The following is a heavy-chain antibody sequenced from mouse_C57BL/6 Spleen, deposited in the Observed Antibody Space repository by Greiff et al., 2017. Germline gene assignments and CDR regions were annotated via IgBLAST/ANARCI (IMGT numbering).Heavy chain of an antibody. CDR3: ARDDFYAMDY. J-gene: IGHJ4*01. V-gene: IGHV1-7*01. CDR2: INPSSGYT. CDR1: GYTFTSYW. Sequence: VQLQQSGAELAKPGASVKLSCTASGYTFTSYWMHLIKQSPGQGLEWIDYINPSSGYTKYNQKCKDKATLTADKSSSTAYMQLSSLTYEDSAVYYCARDDFYAMDYWGQGTSVTVSS.